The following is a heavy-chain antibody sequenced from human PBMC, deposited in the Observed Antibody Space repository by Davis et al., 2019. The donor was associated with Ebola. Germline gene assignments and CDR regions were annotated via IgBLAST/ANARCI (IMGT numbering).Heavy chain of an antibody. CDR1: GCSISSYY. Sequence: PSETLSLTCTVSGCSISSYYWSWIRQPPGKGLEWIGYIYYSGSTNYNPSLKSRVTISVDTSKNQFSLKLSSVTAADTAVYYCARGVGDDIVLMVYAITGHYYYGMDVWGQGTTVTVSS. D-gene: IGHD2-8*01. V-gene: IGHV4-59*12. J-gene: IGHJ6*02. CDR3: ARGVGDDIVLMVYAITGHYYYGMDV. CDR2: IYYSGST.